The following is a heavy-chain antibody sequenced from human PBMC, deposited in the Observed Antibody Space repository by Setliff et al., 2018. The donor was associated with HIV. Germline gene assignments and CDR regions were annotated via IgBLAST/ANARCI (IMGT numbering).Heavy chain of an antibody. V-gene: IGHV1-3*03. CDR2: INAGNGNT. CDR3: ARARRDSYDRGRRNHYYIDV. CDR1: GYTFTSYA. Sequence: ASVKVSCKASGYTFTSYAMHWVRQAPGQRLEWMGWINAGNGNTKYSQEFQGRVTITRDTSASTAYMELSSLRSEDTAVYYCARARRDSYDRGRRNHYYIDVWGKGTTVTVSS. D-gene: IGHD3-22*01. J-gene: IGHJ6*03.